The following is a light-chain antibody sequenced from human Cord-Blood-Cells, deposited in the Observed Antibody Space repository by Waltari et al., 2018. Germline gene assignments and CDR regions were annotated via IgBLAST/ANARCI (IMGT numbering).Light chain of an antibody. J-gene: IGKJ1*01. CDR3: QQYGSSPWT. CDR1: QSVSSSY. CDR2: GAS. V-gene: IGKV3-20*01. Sequence: EIVLTQSPGTLSLSPGERATLSCRASQSVSSSYLAWYQQKPGQAPRLLIYGASSSATGIPDRFSGSVSETDFTLTISRLEPEDFAVYYCQQYGSSPWTFGQGTKVEIK.